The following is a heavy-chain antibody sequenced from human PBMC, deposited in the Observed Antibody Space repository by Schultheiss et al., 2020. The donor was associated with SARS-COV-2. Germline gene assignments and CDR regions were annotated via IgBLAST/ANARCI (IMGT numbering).Heavy chain of an antibody. Sequence: GGSLRLSCAASGFTFSSYSMNWVRQAPGKGLEWVSSISSSSSYIYYADSVKGRFTISRDNSKNTLYLQMNSLRAEDTAVYYCARWTETQHAYFDYWGQGTLVTVSS. V-gene: IGHV3-21*01. D-gene: IGHD1-14*01. CDR1: GFTFSSYS. J-gene: IGHJ4*02. CDR2: ISSSSSYI. CDR3: ARWTETQHAYFDY.